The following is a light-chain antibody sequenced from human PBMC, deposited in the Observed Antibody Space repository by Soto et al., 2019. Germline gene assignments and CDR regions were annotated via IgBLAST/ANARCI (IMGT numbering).Light chain of an antibody. J-gene: IGLJ1*01. V-gene: IGLV2-14*01. CDR2: DVS. Sequence: QSALTQPASVSGSPGQSITISCTGTSSDVGAYNYDSWYQQYPGEAPKVIIYDVSHRPAGVSNRFSGSKSGNTASLTISGRQTQDEADYYCSPFTRATTDVFGTGTKLTVL. CDR3: SPFTRATTDV. CDR1: SSDVGAYNY.